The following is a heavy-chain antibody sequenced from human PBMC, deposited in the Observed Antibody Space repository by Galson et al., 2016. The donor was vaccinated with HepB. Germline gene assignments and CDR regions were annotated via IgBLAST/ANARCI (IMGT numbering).Heavy chain of an antibody. V-gene: IGHV3-48*04. J-gene: IGHJ3*02. CDR2: ISSSCITI. Sequence: SLRLSCAASGFTFSSYSLNWVRQAPGKGLEWVSYISSSCITIYYADSVKGRFSISRDNAKNTLYLQMNSLRAEDTAVYYCARSDAFDIWGQGTMVTVSS. CDR3: ARSDAFDI. CDR1: GFTFSSYS.